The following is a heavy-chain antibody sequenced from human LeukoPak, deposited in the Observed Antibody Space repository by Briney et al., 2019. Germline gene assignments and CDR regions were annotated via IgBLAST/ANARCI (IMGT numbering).Heavy chain of an antibody. J-gene: IGHJ4*02. CDR2: IYYSGST. Sequence: SETLSLTCTVSGGSISSSNYYWGWIRQPPGKGLEWIGSIYYSGSTYYNPSLKSRVTISVDTSKNQFSLKLSSVTAADTAVYYCARGRWGAATFDYWGQGTLVTVSS. CDR1: GGSISSSNYY. V-gene: IGHV4-39*01. CDR3: ARGRWGAATFDY. D-gene: IGHD6-13*01.